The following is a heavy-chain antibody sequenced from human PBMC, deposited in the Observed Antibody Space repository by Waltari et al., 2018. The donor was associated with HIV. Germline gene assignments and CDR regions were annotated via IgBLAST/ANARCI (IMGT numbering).Heavy chain of an antibody. CDR2: ITTNNNYI. V-gene: IGHV3-21*02. D-gene: IGHD1-26*01. CDR3: VRDGGSYSGWYDP. CDR1: GFIFKSYA. J-gene: IGHJ5*02. Sequence: QLVEYGGGLVRPGESLRLPCAASGFIFKSYAMYWFRQAPGKGLEWVACITTNNNYIYYAPSVRGRFTISRDNINDLLFLEMNSLRDEDTAIYYCVRDGGSYSGWYDPWGQGTLVTVSS.